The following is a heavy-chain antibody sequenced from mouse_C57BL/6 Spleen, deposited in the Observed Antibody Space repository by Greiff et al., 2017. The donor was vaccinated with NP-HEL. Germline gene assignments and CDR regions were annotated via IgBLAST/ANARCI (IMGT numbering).Heavy chain of an antibody. Sequence: EVQLQQSGAELVRPGASVKLSCTASGFNIKDDYMHWVKQRPEQGLEWIGWIDPENGDTEYASKFQGKATITADTSSNTAYLQLSSLTSEDTAVYYSTPDGTTVVATDYWGQGTTLTVSS. J-gene: IGHJ2*01. D-gene: IGHD1-1*01. CDR3: TPDGTTVVATDY. V-gene: IGHV14-4*01. CDR2: IDPENGDT. CDR1: GFNIKDDY.